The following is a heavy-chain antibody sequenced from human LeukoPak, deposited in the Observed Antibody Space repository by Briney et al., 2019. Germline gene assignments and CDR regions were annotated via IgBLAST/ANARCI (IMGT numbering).Heavy chain of an antibody. CDR1: GGSFSGYY. CDR2: IYYTGST. Sequence: SETLSLTCAVYGGSFSGYYWSWIRQPPGKGLEWIGYIYYTGSTNYNPSLKSRVTFSVDTSKNQFSLRLISVTAADTAVYYCARREDFWYFDLWGRGALVTVSS. CDR3: ARREDFWYFDL. J-gene: IGHJ2*01. V-gene: IGHV4-59*08.